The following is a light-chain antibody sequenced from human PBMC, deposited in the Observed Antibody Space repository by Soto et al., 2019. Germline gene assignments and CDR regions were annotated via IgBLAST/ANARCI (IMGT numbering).Light chain of an antibody. V-gene: IGKV3-20*01. CDR2: GTS. J-gene: IGKJ1*01. CDR1: QRVSSSY. Sequence: IVMTQSPATLSVSPGERATPSCRASQRVSSSYLAWYQQKPGQVPRLLIFGTSSRATGVPDRFSGSGSGTDFTLIISRLEPEDCAVYYCHQYGASQTFGQGTKVDIK. CDR3: HQYGASQT.